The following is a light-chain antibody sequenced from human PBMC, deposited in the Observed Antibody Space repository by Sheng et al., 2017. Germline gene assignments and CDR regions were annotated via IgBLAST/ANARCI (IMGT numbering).Light chain of an antibody. V-gene: IGLV1-40*01. CDR2: GNS. J-gene: IGLJ3*02. Sequence: QPVLTQPPSVSGGPRARGSPSPALGGSSNIGAGYDVHWYQQLPGTAPKLLIFGNSNRPSGVPDRFSGSKSGTSASLAITGLQAEDEADYYCQSYDSSLSGVFGGGTNLTVL. CDR3: QSYDSSLSGV. CDR1: SSNIGAGYD.